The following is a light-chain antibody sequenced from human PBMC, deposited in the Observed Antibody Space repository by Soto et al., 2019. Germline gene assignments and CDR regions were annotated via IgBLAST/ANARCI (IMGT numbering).Light chain of an antibody. Sequence: QSALTQPASVSGSPGQSITISCTGASSDVGNCNCVSWYQQHPGKAPKLMIYEVSNRPSGVSDRFSGSKAGNTASLTISGLQAEDEADYYCSSYTGANTWVFGGGTKLTVL. J-gene: IGLJ3*02. CDR2: EVS. CDR3: SSYTGANTWV. CDR1: SSDVGNCNC. V-gene: IGLV2-14*01.